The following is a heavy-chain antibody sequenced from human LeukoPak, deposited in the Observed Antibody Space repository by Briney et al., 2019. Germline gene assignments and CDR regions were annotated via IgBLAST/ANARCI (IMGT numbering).Heavy chain of an antibody. J-gene: IGHJ5*02. CDR2: ISQSGST. Sequence: SETLSLTCAVYGGSFSSYYWSWIRQPPGKGLEWIGKISQSGSTNYNPSLKSRVTISVDTSKNQFSLKLTSVTAADTAVYYCARDRTTIRGNWFDPWGQGTLVTGSS. V-gene: IGHV4-34*01. D-gene: IGHD1-1*01. CDR1: GGSFSSYY. CDR3: ARDRTTIRGNWFDP.